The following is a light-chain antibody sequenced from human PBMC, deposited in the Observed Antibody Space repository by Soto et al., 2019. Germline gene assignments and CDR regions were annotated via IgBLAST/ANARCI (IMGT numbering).Light chain of an antibody. CDR3: QQYGSSPLT. J-gene: IGKJ4*01. CDR2: GAS. Sequence: EIVLTQSPGTLSLSPGERATLSCRASQSVSSSYLAWYQQKPGQAPRLLIYGASSRATGIPDRFSGSGSGTDFTLTISRLEPEDFAVYYCQQYGSSPLTFGGGTKVHI. CDR1: QSVSSSY. V-gene: IGKV3-20*01.